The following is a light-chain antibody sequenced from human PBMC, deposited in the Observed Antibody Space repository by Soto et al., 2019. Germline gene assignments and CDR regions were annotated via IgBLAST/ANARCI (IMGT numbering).Light chain of an antibody. V-gene: IGKV3-15*01. CDR2: GAS. Sequence: EIVVTQSPATLSVSPGERATLSCRTSQSVSSNLAWYQKKPGQAPRRLIYGASTRDTGIPARFSGSGSGTEFTLIISSLQSEDFAVYYCQLYNSWPPLTFGGGTKVEIK. CDR3: QLYNSWPPLT. J-gene: IGKJ4*01. CDR1: QSVSSN.